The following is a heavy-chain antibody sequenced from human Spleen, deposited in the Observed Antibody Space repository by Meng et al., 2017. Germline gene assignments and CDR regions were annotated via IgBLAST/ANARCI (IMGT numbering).Heavy chain of an antibody. J-gene: IGHJ4*02. Sequence: SETLSLTCTVSGGSISSTSYYWGWIRQPPGKGLEWIGSIYYTGTTHYNPSLKSRVTISKDRSTNRISLKLTSVTAADTAVYYCAKDSTEQWLVRMFDQWGQGRRVTVSS. D-gene: IGHD6-19*01. CDR2: IYYTGTT. CDR3: AKDSTEQWLVRMFDQ. V-gene: IGHV4-39*07. CDR1: GGSISSTSYY.